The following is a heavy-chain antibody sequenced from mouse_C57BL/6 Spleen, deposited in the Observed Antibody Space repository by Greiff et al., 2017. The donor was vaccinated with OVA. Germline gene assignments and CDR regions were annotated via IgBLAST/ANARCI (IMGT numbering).Heavy chain of an antibody. J-gene: IGHJ3*01. CDR2: ISDGGSYT. Sequence: EVQVVESGGGLVKPGGSLKLSCAASGFTFSSYAMSWVRQTPEKRLEWVATISDGGSYTYYPDNVKGRFTIYRDNAKNNLYLQMSHLKSEDTAMYYCARYTPGFADWGQGTLVTVSA. CDR3: ARYTPGFAD. V-gene: IGHV5-4*01. CDR1: GFTFSSYA.